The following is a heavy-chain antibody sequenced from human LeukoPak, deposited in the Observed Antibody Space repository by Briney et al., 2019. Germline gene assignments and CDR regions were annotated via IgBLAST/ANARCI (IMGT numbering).Heavy chain of an antibody. D-gene: IGHD3-22*01. J-gene: IGHJ3*02. CDR2: IIPIFGTA. CDR3: ARGTTDDSSGYPFGAFDI. CDR1: GGTFSSYA. Sequence: GASVKVSCKASGGTFSSYAISWVRQAPGQGLEWMGGIIPIFGTANYAQKFQGRVTITADKSTSTAYMELSSLRAEDTAVYYCARGTTDDSSGYPFGAFDIWGQGTMVTVSS. V-gene: IGHV1-69*06.